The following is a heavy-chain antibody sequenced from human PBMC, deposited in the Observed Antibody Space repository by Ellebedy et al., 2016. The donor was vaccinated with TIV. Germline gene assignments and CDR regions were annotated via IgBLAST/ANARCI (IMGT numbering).Heavy chain of an antibody. J-gene: IGHJ6*02. CDR3: GGMATNGMDV. D-gene: IGHD5-24*01. Sequence: MPGGSLRLSCTVSGGSISSYYWSWIRQPPGKGLEWIGYIYYSGSTNYNPSLKSRVTISVETSKNQFSLNLTSVTAADTAVYYCGGMATNGMDVWGQGTTVTVSS. V-gene: IGHV4-59*01. CDR2: IYYSGST. CDR1: GGSISSYY.